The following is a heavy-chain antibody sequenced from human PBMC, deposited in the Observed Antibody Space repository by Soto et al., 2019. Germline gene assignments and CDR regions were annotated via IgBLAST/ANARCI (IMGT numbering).Heavy chain of an antibody. CDR2: IYYSGTT. V-gene: IGHV4-39*01. CDR1: GGSLSTRNYY. CDR3: ATFVVPASLPTGFDF. D-gene: IGHD2-21*02. J-gene: IGHJ4*02. Sequence: SETLPLTCTVSGGSLSTRNYYWGWVRHPPGKGLDWIGNIYYSGTTYYNPSLKSRVTISVDTSKNQFSLKLNSVTAADTAVYYCATFVVPASLPTGFDFWGPGTLVTVSS.